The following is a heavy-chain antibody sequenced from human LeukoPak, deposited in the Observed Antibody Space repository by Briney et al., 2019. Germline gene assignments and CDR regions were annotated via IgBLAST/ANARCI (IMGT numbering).Heavy chain of an antibody. CDR2: ISGSGGST. CDR3: ARDRRLQLWSPAGFDY. V-gene: IGHV3-23*01. CDR1: GFTFSSYG. J-gene: IGHJ4*02. D-gene: IGHD5-18*01. Sequence: GGSLRLSCAASGFTFSSYGMSWVRQAPGKGLEWVSAISGSGGSTYYADSVKGRFTISRDNSKNSLYLQMNSLRADDTAIYYCARDRRLQLWSPAGFDYWGQGTLVTASS.